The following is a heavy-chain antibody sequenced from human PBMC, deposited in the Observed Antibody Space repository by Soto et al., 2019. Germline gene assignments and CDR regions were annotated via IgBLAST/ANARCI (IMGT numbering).Heavy chain of an antibody. J-gene: IGHJ5*02. CDR3: AKDLTRQLAYWLDP. D-gene: IGHD6-6*01. Sequence: ASVKVSFKASGFSFTGYYIHWLRQAPGQGLEWMGWINAHSGGTEYAQKFQGRVTLTRDTSIATAYLTLTSLTSDDAALYYCAKDLTRQLAYWLDPWGQGTQVTVSS. CDR1: GFSFTGYY. V-gene: IGHV1-2*02. CDR2: INAHSGGT.